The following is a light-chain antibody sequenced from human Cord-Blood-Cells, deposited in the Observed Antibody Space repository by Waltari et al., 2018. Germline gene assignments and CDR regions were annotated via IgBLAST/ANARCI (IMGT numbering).Light chain of an antibody. Sequence: EIVMTQSPATLSVSPGERATLSCRASQSVSSNLAWYQQKPGQAPRLLIYGASTRATGIPARFSGSGSGTEFTLTINSLQSEDFAVYYCQQDNNWPPTFGQGTKVEIK. CDR3: QQDNNWPPT. V-gene: IGKV3-15*01. CDR1: QSVSSN. CDR2: GAS. J-gene: IGKJ1*01.